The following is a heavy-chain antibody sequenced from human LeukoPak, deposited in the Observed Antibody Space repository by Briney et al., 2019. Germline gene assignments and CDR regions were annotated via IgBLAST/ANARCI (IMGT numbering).Heavy chain of an antibody. D-gene: IGHD1-26*01. J-gene: IGHJ4*02. CDR3: AKGWEPQYYFDY. V-gene: IGHV3-30*18. CDR2: ISSDGSNN. Sequence: GRSLRPSCAASGFAFSSYGMHSVRQAAGNGLEGVASISSDGSNNSYADSVKGRFTISRDNSKTTLFLQMNSLRAEDTAVYYCAKGWEPQYYFDYWGQGTLVTVSS. CDR1: GFAFSSYG.